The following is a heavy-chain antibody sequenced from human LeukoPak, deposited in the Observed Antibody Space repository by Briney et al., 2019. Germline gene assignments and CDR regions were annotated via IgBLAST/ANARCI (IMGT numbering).Heavy chain of an antibody. V-gene: IGHV3-21*01. CDR2: ISNSGNYI. CDR1: GFTFSSYY. Sequence: GGSLRLSCAASGFTFSSYYMSWVRQAPGKGLEWVSSISNSGNYIYYTDSLKGRFTISRDNAKKSLYLQMNSLRAEDTAVYYCARVSFADGGYFDYWGQGSLDTVSS. CDR3: ARVSFADGGYFDY. J-gene: IGHJ4*02. D-gene: IGHD2-15*01.